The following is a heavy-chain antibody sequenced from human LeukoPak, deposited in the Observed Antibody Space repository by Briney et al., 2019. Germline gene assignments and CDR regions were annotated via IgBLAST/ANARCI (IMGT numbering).Heavy chain of an antibody. CDR3: AKPHLSVVATPYFDS. CDR2: IRYVGSNK. V-gene: IGHV3-30*02. CDR1: GFTFSSYG. J-gene: IGHJ4*02. D-gene: IGHD5-12*01. Sequence: GGSLRLSCAASGFTFSSYGMHWVRQAPGKGLEWVAFIRYVGSNKYYADSVKGRFTISRDNSKNSLYLQMNSLRAEDTALYYCAKPHLSVVATPYFDSWGQGTLVTVSS.